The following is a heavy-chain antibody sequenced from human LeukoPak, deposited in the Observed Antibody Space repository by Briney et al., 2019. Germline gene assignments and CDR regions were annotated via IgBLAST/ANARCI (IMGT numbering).Heavy chain of an antibody. CDR3: ARDRAANQDWVEFDP. D-gene: IGHD3/OR15-3a*01. V-gene: IGHV3-66*03. Sequence: GGSLRLSCAVSGFRVSDYYMSWVRQPPGKGLEWVGLIRDSGEAFYADFARGRVAISRDESENTLYLQMNSLRVEDTAVYFCARDRAANQDWVEFDPWGQGTPVIVSS. CDR1: GFRVSDYY. CDR2: IRDSGEA. J-gene: IGHJ5*02.